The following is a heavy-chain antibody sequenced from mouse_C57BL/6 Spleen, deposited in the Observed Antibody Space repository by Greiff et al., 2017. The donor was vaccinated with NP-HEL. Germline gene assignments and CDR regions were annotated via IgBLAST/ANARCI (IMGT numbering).Heavy chain of an antibody. J-gene: IGHJ4*01. CDR2: ISSGSSTI. Sequence: EVKVEESGGGLVKPGGSLKLSCAASGFTFSDYGMHWVRQAPEKGLEWVAYISSGSSTIYYADTVKGRFTISRDNAKNTLFLQMTSLRSEDTAMYYCARDYYGRGYAMDYWGQGASVTVSS. D-gene: IGHD1-2*01. CDR3: ARDYYGRGYAMDY. CDR1: GFTFSDYG. V-gene: IGHV5-17*01.